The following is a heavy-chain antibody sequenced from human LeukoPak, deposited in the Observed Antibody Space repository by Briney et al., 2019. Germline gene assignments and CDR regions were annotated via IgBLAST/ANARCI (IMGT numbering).Heavy chain of an antibody. CDR3: AKHLGSHSFLFYYMDV. D-gene: IGHD2-21*01. CDR2: LSGSGTAT. Sequence: GGSLRLSCEASQFTFSRFAMSWIRQAPGTGLEWVSSLSGSGTATYYADSVKGRFTTSRDNYKDTLYLQMDNLRADDTAVYYCAKHLGSHSFLFYYMDVWGTGTSVIVSS. J-gene: IGHJ6*03. V-gene: IGHV3-23*01. CDR1: QFTFSRFA.